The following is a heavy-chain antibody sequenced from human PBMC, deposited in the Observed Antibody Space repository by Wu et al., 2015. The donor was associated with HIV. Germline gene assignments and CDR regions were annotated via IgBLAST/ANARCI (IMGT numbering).Heavy chain of an antibody. V-gene: IGHV1-69*18. J-gene: IGHJ6*01. Sequence: QVQLVQSGAGVKKPGSSVKVSCKASGGSFSDYAISWVRQAPGQGLEWMGRIIPMYGKPIDAQKFQGRITITADDSTSTVDMELSSLRSEDTAVYFCARDRDGGWFYYGMDVVGTKGPTVTVSS. D-gene: IGHD2-15*01. CDR1: GGSFSDYA. CDR3: ARDRDGGWFYYGMDV. CDR2: IIPMYGKP.